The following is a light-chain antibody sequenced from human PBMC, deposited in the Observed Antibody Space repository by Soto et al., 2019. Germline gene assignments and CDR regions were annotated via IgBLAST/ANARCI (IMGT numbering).Light chain of an antibody. CDR1: QSVLYSSNKKHY. CDR2: WAS. Sequence: DIVMTQSPDSLAVSLGERATINCKSSQSVLYSSNKKHYLAWYQQKPGQPHTLLIYWASTRASGVPDRFSGSGSVTDFTLTISSLQAEDVTLYYCQQYHTTPFTFGPGTEVNIK. V-gene: IGKV4-1*01. CDR3: QQYHTTPFT. J-gene: IGKJ3*01.